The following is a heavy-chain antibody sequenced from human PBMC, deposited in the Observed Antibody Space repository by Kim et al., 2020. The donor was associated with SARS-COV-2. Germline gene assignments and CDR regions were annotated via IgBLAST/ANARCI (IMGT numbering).Heavy chain of an antibody. Sequence: SVKGRFTISRDSAKNSLYLQMNSLSAEDTALYYCAKAGTSGSYYWNAFDMWGQGTMVTVSS. V-gene: IGHV3-9*01. J-gene: IGHJ3*02. CDR3: AKAGTSGSYYWNAFDM. D-gene: IGHD3-10*01.